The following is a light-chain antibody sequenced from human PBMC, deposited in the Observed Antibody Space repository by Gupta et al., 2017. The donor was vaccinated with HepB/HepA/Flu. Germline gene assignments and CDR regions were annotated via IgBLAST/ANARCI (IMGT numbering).Light chain of an antibody. CDR3: SSYTSSSTRVV. CDR1: SSDVGGYNY. V-gene: IGLV2-14*03. J-gene: IGLJ2*01. CDR2: DVS. Sequence: QSALTQPASVSGSPGQSITISCTVTSSDVGGYNYVSWYQQHPGKAPKLMIYDVSNRPSGVSNRFSGSKSGNTASLTISGLQAEDEADYYCSSYTSSSTRVVFGGGTKLTVL.